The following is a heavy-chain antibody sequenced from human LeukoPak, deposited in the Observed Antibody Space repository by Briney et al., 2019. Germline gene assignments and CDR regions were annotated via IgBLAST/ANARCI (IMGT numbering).Heavy chain of an antibody. J-gene: IGHJ3*02. CDR2: INSNSGGT. V-gene: IGHV1-2*02. CDR1: GYTFTGYY. D-gene: IGHD3-22*01. CDR3: ARDRAYYYDSSGYWCAFDI. Sequence: ATVKVSCKASGYTFTGYYMHWVRQAPGQGLEWMGWINSNSGGTNYAQKFQGRVTMTRDTSISTAYMELSRLRSDDTAVYYCARDRAYYYDSSGYWCAFDIWGQGTMVTVS.